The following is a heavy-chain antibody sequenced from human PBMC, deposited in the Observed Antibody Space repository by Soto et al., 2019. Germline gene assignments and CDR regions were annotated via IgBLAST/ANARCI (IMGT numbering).Heavy chain of an antibody. CDR2: IKQDGSEK. CDR1: GFTFSSYW. Sequence: EVQLVESGGGLVQPGGSLRLSCAASGFTFSSYWMSWVRQAPGKGLEWVANIKQDGSEKYYVDSVKGRFTISRDNAKNSRCLQMNSLRAEDTAVYYCARVIVPAAMFGWNTYYYGMDVWGQGTTVTVSS. V-gene: IGHV3-7*01. J-gene: IGHJ6*02. CDR3: ARVIVPAAMFGWNTYYYGMDV. D-gene: IGHD2-2*01.